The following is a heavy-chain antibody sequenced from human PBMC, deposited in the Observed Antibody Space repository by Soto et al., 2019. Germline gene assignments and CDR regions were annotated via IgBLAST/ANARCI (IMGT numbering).Heavy chain of an antibody. CDR3: ARHRHPRGTVGATSPLDP. Sequence: GGSLRLSCAISGFSVSSNYLSWVRQAPGRGLEWVSVHYSGGSTYYADSVQGRFTISRDKSNNTLYLQMRRVRAEDTAVYFCARHRHPRGTVGATSPLDPWGQGTQVTVSS. CDR1: GFSVSSNY. J-gene: IGHJ5*02. D-gene: IGHD1-26*01. V-gene: IGHV3-53*01. CDR2: HYSGGST.